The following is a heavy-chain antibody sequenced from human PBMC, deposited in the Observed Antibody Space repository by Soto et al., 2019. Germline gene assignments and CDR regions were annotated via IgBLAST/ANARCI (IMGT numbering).Heavy chain of an antibody. CDR3: TKRRNVLRFLEWSAGMEV. V-gene: IGHV3-30*18. CDR2: ISDDGSNK. J-gene: IGHJ6*02. D-gene: IGHD3-3*01. CDR1: GFTYSNYG. Sequence: GGSLRLSCAASGFTYSNYGMHWVRKAPGKGLEWVAFISDDGSNKYYADSMKGRFNMSRDNSKRTLYLQMSSRRVEDTAVYYCTKRRNVLRFLEWSAGMEVWGQGTTVTVSS.